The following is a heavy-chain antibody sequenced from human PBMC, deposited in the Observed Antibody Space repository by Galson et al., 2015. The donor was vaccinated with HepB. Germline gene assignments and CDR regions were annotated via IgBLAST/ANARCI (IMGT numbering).Heavy chain of an antibody. J-gene: IGHJ5*02. CDR2: ISPYNRHT. Sequence: SVKVSCKASGYTFSTYSITWVRQAPGQGLEWMGWISPYNRHTDYAQKFQGRVTMTTDTSTSAAYMELRSLRSDDTAVYYCARGALVVVVGATLKNWFDPWGQGTLVTVSS. D-gene: IGHD2-15*01. V-gene: IGHV1-18*01. CDR3: ARGALVVVVGATLKNWFDP. CDR1: GYTFSTYS.